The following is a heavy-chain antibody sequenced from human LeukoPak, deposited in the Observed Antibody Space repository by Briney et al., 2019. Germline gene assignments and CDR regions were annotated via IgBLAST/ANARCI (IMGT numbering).Heavy chain of an antibody. J-gene: IGHJ4*02. V-gene: IGHV3-23*01. CDR3: AKVETSGGANCYALDY. Sequence: GGSLRLSCAASGFIFNNYGLVWVRQAPGKGLEWVSAISNDGGGTNYADSVKGRFTLSRDNSKNTLYLQMNSLSAEDTAVYYCAKVETSGGANCYALDYWGQGTLVTVSS. CDR2: ISNDGGGT. D-gene: IGHD2-2*01. CDR1: GFIFNNYG.